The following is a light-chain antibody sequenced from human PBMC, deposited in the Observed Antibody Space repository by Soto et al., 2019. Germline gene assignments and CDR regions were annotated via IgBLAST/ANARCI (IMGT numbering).Light chain of an antibody. CDR1: QSVSSSY. CDR2: GAS. J-gene: IGKJ1*01. V-gene: IGKV3D-20*02. CDR3: QQRSNWPQT. Sequence: EMVLTQSPGTLSLSPGERATLSCRASQSVSSSYLAWYQQKPGQAPRLLIYGASTRATGFPARFSGSGSGTEFTLTISSLQSEDFAVYYCQQRSNWPQTFGQGTKVDIK.